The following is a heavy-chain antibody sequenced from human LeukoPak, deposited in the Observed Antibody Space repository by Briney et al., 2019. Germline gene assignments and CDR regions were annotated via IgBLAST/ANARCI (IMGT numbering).Heavy chain of an antibody. D-gene: IGHD6-19*01. V-gene: IGHV3-7*01. J-gene: IGHJ4*02. CDR2: IKHDGGEK. Sequence: GGSLRLSCAASGFTFSSYWMSWVRQAPGKGLEWVASIKHDGGEKYYVDSVRGRFTISRDNTMNSLYLQMSSLRAEDTAVYYCAKGPRSGWPFFDYWGQGTLVTVSS. CDR1: GFTFSSYW. CDR3: AKGPRSGWPFFDY.